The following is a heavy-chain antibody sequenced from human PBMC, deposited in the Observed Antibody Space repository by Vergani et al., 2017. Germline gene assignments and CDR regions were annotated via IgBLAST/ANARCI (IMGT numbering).Heavy chain of an antibody. Sequence: VQLVESGGGVVQPGRSLRLSCAASGFTFSSYAMHWVRQAPGKGLEWVAVISYDGSNKYYADSVKGRFTISRDNSKNTLYLQMNSLRAEDTAVYYCARENYGDPDYWGQGTLVTVSS. CDR1: GFTFSSYA. V-gene: IGHV3-30-3*01. D-gene: IGHD4-17*01. CDR2: ISYDGSNK. J-gene: IGHJ4*02. CDR3: ARENYGDPDY.